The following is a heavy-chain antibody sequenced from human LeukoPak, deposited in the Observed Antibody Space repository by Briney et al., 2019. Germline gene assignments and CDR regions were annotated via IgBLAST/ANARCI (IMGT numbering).Heavy chain of an antibody. D-gene: IGHD2-21*01. Sequence: PSETLSLTCIVSGGSISSHYWSWIRQTPGKGLEYIGYIYYSGSTDYNPSLKSRVTISLDTSKNQFSLHLSSVTAADTAVYYCARRSGVLDSGDSRYYFDHWGQGTLVTVSS. V-gene: IGHV4-59*11. CDR2: IYYSGST. CDR1: GGSISSHY. J-gene: IGHJ4*02. CDR3: ARRSGVLDSGDSRYYFDH.